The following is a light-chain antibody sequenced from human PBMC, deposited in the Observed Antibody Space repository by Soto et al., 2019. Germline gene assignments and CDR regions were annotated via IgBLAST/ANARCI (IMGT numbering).Light chain of an antibody. CDR2: EVS. J-gene: IGLJ1*01. Sequence: QSALTQPASVSGSPGQSIAITCTGTNSDVGAFNYVSWYQQHPDKAPKLMIYEVSNRPSGVSNRFSGSKSVNTATLTISGLQTEDEADYYCSSCTTSSTRVFGTGTRSPS. CDR1: NSDVGAFNY. V-gene: IGLV2-14*03. CDR3: SSCTTSSTRV.